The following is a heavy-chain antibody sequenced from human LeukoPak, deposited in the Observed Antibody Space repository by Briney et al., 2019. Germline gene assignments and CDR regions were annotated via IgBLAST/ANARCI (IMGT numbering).Heavy chain of an antibody. CDR3: AKDHIAGYYYGMDV. CDR1: GFTFDDYA. J-gene: IGHJ6*02. V-gene: IGHV3-9*01. CDR2: ISWNSGGI. D-gene: IGHD6-13*01. Sequence: PGRSLRLSCAASGFTFDDYAMHWVRHAPGKGLEWVSGISWNSGGIGYADSVKGRFTISRDNAKNSLYLQMNSLRAEDTALYYCAKDHIAGYYYGMDVWGQGTTVTVSS.